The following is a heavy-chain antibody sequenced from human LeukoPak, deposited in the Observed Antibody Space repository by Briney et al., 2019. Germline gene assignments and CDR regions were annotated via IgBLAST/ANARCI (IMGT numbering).Heavy chain of an antibody. Sequence: SETLSLTCAVSGYSISSGYYWGWIRQPPGMGLEWIGSIYHSGSTYYNPSLKSRVTISVDTSKNQFSLKLSSVTAADTAVYYCARRWSGYSHTYWFDPWGQGTLVTVSS. CDR2: IYHSGST. CDR3: ARRWSGYSHTYWFDP. J-gene: IGHJ5*02. D-gene: IGHD3-3*01. CDR1: GYSISSGYY. V-gene: IGHV4-38-2*01.